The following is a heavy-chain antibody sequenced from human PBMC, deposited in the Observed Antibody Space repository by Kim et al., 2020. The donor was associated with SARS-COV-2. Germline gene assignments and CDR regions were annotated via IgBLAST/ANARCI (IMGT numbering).Heavy chain of an antibody. J-gene: IGHJ5*02. CDR3: ARGPSLYLVTTTYGGKNYFVP. CDR2: INQSGDT. CDR1: GGSFSGYY. D-gene: IGHD1-7*01. V-gene: IGHV4-34*01. Sequence: SETLSLTCAVYGGSFSGYYWSWIRQPPGRGLEWIGEINQSGDTNDNPSLKSRVTISIDTSKNQFSLRLSSVTAADTAVYYCARGPSLYLVTTTYGGKNYFVPWGHGTLVTVSS.